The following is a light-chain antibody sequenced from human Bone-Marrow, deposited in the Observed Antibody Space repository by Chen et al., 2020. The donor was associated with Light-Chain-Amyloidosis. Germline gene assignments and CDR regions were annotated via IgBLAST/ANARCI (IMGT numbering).Light chain of an antibody. V-gene: IGKV3-11*01. CDR3: QQRGNWPLT. CDR2: DAS. CDR1: QSVGTY. J-gene: IGKJ4*01. Sequence: EIVLTQSPATLVLSPGERATLSCRASQSVGTYLAWYQQKPGQAPRLLIYDASNRATGIPARFSGIGSGTDFTLSISSLEPEDFAVYYCQQRGNWPLTFGGGTKVEI.